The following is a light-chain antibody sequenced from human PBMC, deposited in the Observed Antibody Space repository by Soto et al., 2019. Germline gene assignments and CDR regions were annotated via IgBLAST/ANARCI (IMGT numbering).Light chain of an antibody. J-gene: IGKJ4*01. Sequence: RRQSPATLAVSPGDRATVSCRASQGISDTLAWYQHKPGQTPRLLIYDTSTRATGVPARFSGSRSGAEFTLTINSLQSEDFAVYYCQPYNNWPLTFGGGTKVDIK. CDR2: DTS. V-gene: IGKV3-15*01. CDR1: QGISDT. CDR3: QPYNNWPLT.